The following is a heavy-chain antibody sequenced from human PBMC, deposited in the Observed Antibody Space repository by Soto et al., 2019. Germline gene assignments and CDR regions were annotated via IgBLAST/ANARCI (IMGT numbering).Heavy chain of an antibody. V-gene: IGHV3-53*04. CDR3: AREAPYYDIPLHYYYYYMDV. CDR2: IYSGGST. J-gene: IGHJ6*03. CDR1: GFTVSSNY. D-gene: IGHD3-9*01. Sequence: EVQLVESGGGLVQPGGSLRLSCAASGFTVSSNYMSWVRQAPGKGLEWVSVIYSGGSTYYADSVKGRFTISRHNSKNTLYLQMNSLRAEDTAVYYCAREAPYYDIPLHYYYYYMDVWGKGTTVTVSS.